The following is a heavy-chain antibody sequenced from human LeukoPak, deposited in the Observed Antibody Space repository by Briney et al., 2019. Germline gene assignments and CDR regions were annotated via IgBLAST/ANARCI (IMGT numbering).Heavy chain of an antibody. CDR2: IYYSGST. CDR1: GGSISNYY. J-gene: IGHJ4*02. D-gene: IGHD7-27*01. V-gene: IGHV4-59*08. CDR3: ATLSGSFDY. Sequence: PSETLSLTCTVSGGSISNYYWSWIRQPPGKGLEWIGYIYYSGSTNYNPSLKSRVTISVDTSKNQFSLKLSSVTAADTAVYYCATLSGSFDYWGQGTLVIVSS.